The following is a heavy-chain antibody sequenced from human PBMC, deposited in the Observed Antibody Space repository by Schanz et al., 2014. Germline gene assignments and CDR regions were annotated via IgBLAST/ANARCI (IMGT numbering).Heavy chain of an antibody. CDR3: ARRVVPATMGLYFDL. CDR2: IYSSGIA. D-gene: IGHD2-21*01. Sequence: QVQLQESGPGLVKPSETLSLMCTVSGGSMDTHYWGWIRQPPGKGLEWIAFIYSSGIANYNPSLGPRPTTSVDTSNNTSSGRLPSVTAADTATYYCARRVVPATMGLYFDLWGQGTLVTVSS. V-gene: IGHV4-59*08. CDR1: GGSMDTHY. J-gene: IGHJ4*02.